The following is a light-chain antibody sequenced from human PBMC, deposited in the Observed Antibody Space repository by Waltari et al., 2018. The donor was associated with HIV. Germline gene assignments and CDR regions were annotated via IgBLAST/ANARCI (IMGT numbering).Light chain of an antibody. CDR1: ISNVGAGFE. CDR3: QSYDNTLGGVV. Sequence: QSVLSQPPSVSGAPGQNVTIACAGTISNVGAGFEVNWYQQFPGVAPSIVIYGNTNRPSGVTARCSGSKSDTSASRAITGLRAEDEADYHCQSYDNTLGGVVFGGGTKLTVL. V-gene: IGLV1-40*01. J-gene: IGLJ2*01. CDR2: GNT.